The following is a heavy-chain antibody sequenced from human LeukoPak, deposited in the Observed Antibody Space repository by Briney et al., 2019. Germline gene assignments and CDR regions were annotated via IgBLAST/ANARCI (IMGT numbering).Heavy chain of an antibody. CDR2: IYYSGST. Sequence: TLSLTCTVSGGSISSGGYYWSWIRQHPGKGLEWIGYIYYSGSTYYNPSLKSRVTISVDTSKNQFSLKLSSVTAADTAVYYCARLLWFGELIFLDCWGQGTLVTVSS. D-gene: IGHD3-10*01. V-gene: IGHV4-31*03. CDR3: ARLLWFGELIFLDC. J-gene: IGHJ4*02. CDR1: GGSISSGGYY.